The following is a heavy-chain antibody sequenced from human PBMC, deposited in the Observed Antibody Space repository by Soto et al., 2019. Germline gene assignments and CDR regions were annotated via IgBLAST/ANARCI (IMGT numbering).Heavy chain of an antibody. D-gene: IGHD5-18*01. V-gene: IGHV1-3*01. CDR3: ERWEVDKAIDY. J-gene: IGHJ4*02. Sequence: ASVKVSCKASGYTFTSYAMHWVRQAPGQRLEWMGWINAGNGNTKYSQKFQGRVNITRDTSASTAYMELSSLRSEDTAVYYCERWEVDKAIDYWGQGTLVTVSS. CDR1: GYTFTSYA. CDR2: INAGNGNT.